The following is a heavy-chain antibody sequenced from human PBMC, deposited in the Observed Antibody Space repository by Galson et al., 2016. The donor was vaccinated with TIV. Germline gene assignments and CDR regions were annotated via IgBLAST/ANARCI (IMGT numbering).Heavy chain of an antibody. CDR2: IKQDGSVT. V-gene: IGHV3-7*01. CDR1: GFTFSDYW. CDR3: ANFAANY. D-gene: IGHD3-9*01. J-gene: IGHJ4*02. Sequence: LSCAASGFTFSDYWMHWVRRAPGRGLEWLANIKQDGSVTFHAGAVKGRFAISRDNARNSLYLQMDSLRVDDTAVYYCANFAANYWGRGTLVTVSS.